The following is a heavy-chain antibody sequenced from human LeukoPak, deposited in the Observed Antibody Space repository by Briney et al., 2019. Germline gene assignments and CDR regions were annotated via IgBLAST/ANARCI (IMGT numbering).Heavy chain of an antibody. D-gene: IGHD6-13*01. CDR3: ATAEYSGSWYYFDY. CDR1: GYTFTNYG. V-gene: IGHV1-18*01. Sequence: ASVKVSCKASGYTFTNYGISWVRQAPGRGLEWMGWINAYNGNTNYVQKLQGRVTMTTDTSTSTAYMELRSLRSDDTAVYYCATAEYSGSWYYFDYWGQGTLVTVSS. CDR2: INAYNGNT. J-gene: IGHJ4*02.